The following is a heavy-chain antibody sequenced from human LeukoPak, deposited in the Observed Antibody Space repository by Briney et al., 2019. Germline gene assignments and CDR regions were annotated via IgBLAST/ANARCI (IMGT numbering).Heavy chain of an antibody. V-gene: IGHV4-31*03. D-gene: IGHD3-22*01. CDR3: GTYDSSGYYLVY. J-gene: IGHJ4*02. CDR2: IYYSGST. Sequence: SETLSLTCTVSGGSISSGGYYWSWIRQLPGKGLEWIGYIYYSGSTYYNPSLKSRVTISVDTSKNQSSLELNSVTAADTAVYYCGTYDSSGYYLVYWGQGTLVTVSS. CDR1: GGSISSGGYY.